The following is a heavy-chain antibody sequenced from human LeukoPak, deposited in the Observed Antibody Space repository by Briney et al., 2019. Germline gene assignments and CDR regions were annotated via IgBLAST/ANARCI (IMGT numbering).Heavy chain of an antibody. CDR2: ISSSSSTI. J-gene: IGHJ4*02. CDR1: GFTFSSYS. D-gene: IGHD2-15*01. CDR3: ARGPRDPTEYCSGGRCSPTYEV. Sequence: GGSLRLSCAASGFTFSSYSMNWVRQAPGKGLEWVSYISSSSSTIYYADSVKGRFTISRDNAKKSLYLRMNSLRAEDTAVYYCARGPRDPTEYCSGGRCSPTYEVWGQGTLVTVSS. V-gene: IGHV3-48*04.